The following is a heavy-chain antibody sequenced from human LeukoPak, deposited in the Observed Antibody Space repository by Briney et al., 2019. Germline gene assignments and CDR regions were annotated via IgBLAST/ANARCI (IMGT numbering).Heavy chain of an antibody. V-gene: IGHV5-51*01. CDR1: GYSFTSYW. D-gene: IGHD2-2*01. CDR2: IYPGDSDT. J-gene: IGHJ4*02. CDR3: ARWTYCSSTSCPYYFDY. Sequence: GESLKISCKGSGYSFTSYWIGWVRQMPGKGLEWMGIIYPGDSDTRYSPSFQGQVTISADKSISTAYLQWSSLKASDTAMYYCARWTYCSSTSCPYYFDYWGQGTLVTVS.